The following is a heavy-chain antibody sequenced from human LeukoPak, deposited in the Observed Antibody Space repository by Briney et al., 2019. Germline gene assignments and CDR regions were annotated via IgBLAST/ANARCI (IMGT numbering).Heavy chain of an antibody. Sequence: SETLSLTCTVSGGSITSDYWSWIRQPPGKGLEWIGYIHHRGNTNYNPSLKSRVTISVDTSKNQFSLKLSSVTAADTAVYYCARDESRTLWNAFDIWGQGTMVTVSS. CDR3: ARDESRTLWNAFDI. J-gene: IGHJ3*02. CDR1: GGSITSDY. CDR2: IHHRGNT. D-gene: IGHD1-1*01. V-gene: IGHV4-59*01.